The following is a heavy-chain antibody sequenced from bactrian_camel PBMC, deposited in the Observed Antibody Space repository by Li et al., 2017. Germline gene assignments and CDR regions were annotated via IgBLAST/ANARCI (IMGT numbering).Heavy chain of an antibody. CDR1: RGFDDADAE. V-gene: IGHV3S61*01. D-gene: IGHD2*01. CDR3: AASALSPPTLCGSVRYTR. Sequence: HVQLVESGGGLVQIGGSLTLACAASRGFDDADAEWGWFRQAPGKEREEVAIFDRYGRSNYTDSVKGRFTISKDGAKNTLYLQMNGLNAEDTATYYCAASALSPPTLCGSVRYTRRGQGTQVTVS. CDR2: FDRYGRS. J-gene: IGHJ4*01.